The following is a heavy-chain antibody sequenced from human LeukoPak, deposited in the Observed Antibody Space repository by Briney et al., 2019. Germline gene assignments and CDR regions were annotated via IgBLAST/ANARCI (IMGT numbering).Heavy chain of an antibody. Sequence: ASVKVSCKASGYTFTSYDINWVRQATGQGLEWMGWMNPNSGNTGYAQKFRGRVTMTRNTSISTAYMELSSLRSEDTAVYYCARESGYYDFWSGYYYYYMDVWGKGTTVTVSS. CDR1: GYTFTSYD. J-gene: IGHJ6*03. CDR3: ARESGYYDFWSGYYYYYMDV. V-gene: IGHV1-8*01. D-gene: IGHD3-3*01. CDR2: MNPNSGNT.